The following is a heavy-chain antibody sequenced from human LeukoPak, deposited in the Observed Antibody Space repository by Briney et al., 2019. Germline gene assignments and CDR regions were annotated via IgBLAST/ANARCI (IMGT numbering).Heavy chain of an antibody. CDR3: ARGPSSQFRTDY. V-gene: IGHV3-30*03. Sequence: GGSLRLSCAVSGFTFSTYGMHWVRQAPGKGPEWVAVILYDGSNRQYADSVKGRFTISRDNSKNTLYLQMNGLRAEDTAVYYCARGPSSQFRTDYWGQGTLVTISS. D-gene: IGHD2-2*01. CDR2: ILYDGSNR. J-gene: IGHJ4*02. CDR1: GFTFSTYG.